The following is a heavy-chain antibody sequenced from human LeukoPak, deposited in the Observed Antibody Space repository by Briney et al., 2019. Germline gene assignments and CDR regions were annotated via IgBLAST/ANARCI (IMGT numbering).Heavy chain of an antibody. CDR3: AKDPTPPDYDFWSGYYSLTNFDY. J-gene: IGHJ4*02. CDR1: GFTFSSYA. CDR2: ISGSGGST. D-gene: IGHD3-3*01. V-gene: IGHV3-23*01. Sequence: GGSLRLSCAASGFTFSSYAMSWVRQAPGKGLEWVSAISGSGGSTYYADSVKGRFTISRDNSKNTLYLQMNSLRAEDTAVYYCAKDPTPPDYDFWSGYYSLTNFDYWGQGTLVTVSS.